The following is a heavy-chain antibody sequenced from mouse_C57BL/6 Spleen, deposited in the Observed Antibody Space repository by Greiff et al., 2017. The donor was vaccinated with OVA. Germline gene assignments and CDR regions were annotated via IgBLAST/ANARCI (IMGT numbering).Heavy chain of an antibody. CDR3: ARSTAQATYYFDY. J-gene: IGHJ2*01. D-gene: IGHD3-2*02. CDR2: IDPSDSYT. V-gene: IGHV1-50*01. Sequence: VQLKQPGAELVKPGASVKLSCKASGYTFTSYWMQWVKQRPGQGLEWIGEIDPSDSYTNYNQKFKGKATLTVDTSSSTAYMQLSSLTSEDSAVYYCARSTAQATYYFDYWGQGTTLTVSS. CDR1: GYTFTSYW.